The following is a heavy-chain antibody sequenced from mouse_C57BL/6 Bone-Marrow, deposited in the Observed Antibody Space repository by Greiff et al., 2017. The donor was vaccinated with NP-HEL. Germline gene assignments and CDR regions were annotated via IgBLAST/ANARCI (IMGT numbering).Heavy chain of an antibody. Sequence: VQLQQSGAELVRPGTSVKMSCKASGYTITNYWIGWAKQRPGHGLEWIGDIYPGGGYTNYNEKFKGKATLTADKSSSTAYMQFSSLTSEDSAIYYCARWDYYGSRDAMDYWGQGTSVTVSS. V-gene: IGHV1-63*01. D-gene: IGHD1-1*01. CDR3: ARWDYYGSRDAMDY. J-gene: IGHJ4*01. CDR2: IYPGGGYT. CDR1: GYTITNYW.